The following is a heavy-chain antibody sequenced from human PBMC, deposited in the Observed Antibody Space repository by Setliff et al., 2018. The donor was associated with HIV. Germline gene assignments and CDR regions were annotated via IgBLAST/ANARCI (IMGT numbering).Heavy chain of an antibody. CDR1: GGTFSSYA. V-gene: IGHV1-69*13. J-gene: IGHJ4*02. Sequence: SVKVSCKASGGTFSSYAISWVRQAPGLGLEWMGGIIPIFGTANYAQKFQGRVTITADESTSTAYMELSSLRSEDTAVYYCARARRSSMVRGTYFDYWGQGTLVTVSS. CDR2: IIPIFGTA. CDR3: ARARRSSMVRGTYFDY. D-gene: IGHD3-10*01.